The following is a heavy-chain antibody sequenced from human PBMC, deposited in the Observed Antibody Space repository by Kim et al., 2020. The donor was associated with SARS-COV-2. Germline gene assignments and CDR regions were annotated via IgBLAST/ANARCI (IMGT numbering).Heavy chain of an antibody. V-gene: IGHV3-23*01. D-gene: IGHD2-21*02. CDR2: MSGAGANT. CDR3: AKDHGLTASADIFDF. J-gene: IGHJ4*02. CDR1: GFSFSTYA. Sequence: GGSLRLSCSASGFSFSTYAMSWVRQAPGKGLEWVSGMSGAGANTFYADSVKGRFIISTDNSKNILYLQMNSLRVDDTAVYYCAKDHGLTASADIFDFWGRGTLVTVSS.